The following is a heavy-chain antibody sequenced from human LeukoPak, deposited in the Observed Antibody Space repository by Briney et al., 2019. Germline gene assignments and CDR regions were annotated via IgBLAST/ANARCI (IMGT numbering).Heavy chain of an antibody. V-gene: IGHV3-23*01. CDR1: GFIFSSYA. D-gene: IGHD6-19*01. CDR2: ISDSGGVT. J-gene: IGHJ4*02. CDR3: AKVVLGGWYDFDY. Sequence: GGSLRLSCAAPGFIFSSYAMSWVRQAPGKGLEWVSTISDSGGVTYYADSVKGRFTISRDNSKNTLYLQMNSLRAEDTAVYYCAKVVLGGWYDFDYWGQGTLVTVSS.